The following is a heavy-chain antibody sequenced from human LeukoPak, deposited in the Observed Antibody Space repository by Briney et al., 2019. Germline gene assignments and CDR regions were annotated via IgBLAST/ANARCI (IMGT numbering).Heavy chain of an antibody. CDR3: ANTPEAYLAAAGTVDY. D-gene: IGHD6-13*01. J-gene: IGHJ4*02. CDR1: GFTFSSYE. V-gene: IGHV3-48*03. CDR2: ISSSGSTI. Sequence: GGSLRLSCAASGFTFSSYEMNWVRQAPGKGLEWVSYISSSGSTIYYADSVKGRFTISRDNSKNTLYLQMNSLRAEDTAVYYCANTPEAYLAAAGTVDYWGQGTLVTVSS.